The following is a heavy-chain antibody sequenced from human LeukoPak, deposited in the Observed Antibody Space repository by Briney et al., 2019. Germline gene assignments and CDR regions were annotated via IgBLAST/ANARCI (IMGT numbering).Heavy chain of an antibody. D-gene: IGHD1-7*01. Sequence: ASETLSLTCAVYGGSFSGYYWSWIRQPPGKGLEWIGEINHSGSTDYNPSLKSRVTISVDTSKNQFSLKLSSVTAADTAVYYCARGRWIYDYWGQGTLVTVSS. J-gene: IGHJ4*02. V-gene: IGHV4-34*01. CDR1: GGSFSGYY. CDR3: ARGRWIYDY. CDR2: INHSGST.